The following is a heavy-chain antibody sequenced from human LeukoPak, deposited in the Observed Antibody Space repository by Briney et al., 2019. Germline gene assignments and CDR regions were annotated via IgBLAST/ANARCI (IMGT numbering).Heavy chain of an antibody. V-gene: IGHV4-39*01. Sequence: SETLSLTCTVSGGSISSSSYCWGWIRQPPGKGLEWIGSIYYSGSTYYNPSLKSRVTISVDTSKNQFSLKLSSVTAADTAVYYCARHGLGSGERNFDYWGQGTLVTVSS. J-gene: IGHJ4*02. CDR1: GGSISSSSYC. CDR2: IYYSGST. CDR3: ARHGLGSGERNFDY. D-gene: IGHD3-10*01.